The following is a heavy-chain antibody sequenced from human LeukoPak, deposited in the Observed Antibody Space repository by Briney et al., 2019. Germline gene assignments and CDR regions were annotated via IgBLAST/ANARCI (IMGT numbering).Heavy chain of an antibody. CDR3: AREGDTVMVTGNWFDP. CDR2: IYYSGST. CDR1: GRSISSYY. V-gene: IGHV4-59*01. J-gene: IGHJ5*02. D-gene: IGHD5-18*01. Sequence: KPSETLSLTCTVAGRSISSYYWSWIRQPPGKGPEWIGYIYYSGSTNYNPSLKSRVTISVDTSKNQFSLKLSSVTAADTAVYYCAREGDTVMVTGNWFDPWGQGTLVTVSS.